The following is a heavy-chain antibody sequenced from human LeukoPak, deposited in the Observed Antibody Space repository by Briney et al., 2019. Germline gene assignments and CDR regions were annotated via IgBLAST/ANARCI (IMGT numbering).Heavy chain of an antibody. J-gene: IGHJ4*02. CDR2: ISWNSGSI. V-gene: IGHV3-9*01. CDR3: AKVPSTTVTDYYFDY. Sequence: PGGSLRLSCAASGFSFSNYAMHWVRQAPGKGLEWVSGISWNSGSIGYADSVKGRFTISRDNAKNSLYLQMNSLRAEDTALYYCAKVPSTTVTDYYFDYWGQGTLVTVSS. D-gene: IGHD4-17*01. CDR1: GFSFSNYA.